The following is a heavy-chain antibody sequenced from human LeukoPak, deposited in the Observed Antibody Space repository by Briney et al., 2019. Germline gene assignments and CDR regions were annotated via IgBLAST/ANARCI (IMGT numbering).Heavy chain of an antibody. V-gene: IGHV3-48*03. J-gene: IGHJ3*02. D-gene: IGHD5-12*01. CDR1: GLTFSNFK. CDR2: ISGSGRTT. CDR3: TRDSGYNAFDI. Sequence: GGSLRLSCAVSGLTFSNFKMNWVRQAPGKGLEWVSYISGSGRTTFYADSVRGRFTISRDNAKNSLYLQMNSLRGEDTAVYYCTRDSGYNAFDIWGQGTMVTVSS.